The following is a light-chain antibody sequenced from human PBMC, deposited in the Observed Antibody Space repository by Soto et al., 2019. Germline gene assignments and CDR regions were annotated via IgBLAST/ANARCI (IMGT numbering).Light chain of an antibody. CDR3: CSFTASNTHV. J-gene: IGLJ1*01. CDR1: SSDFGTYHL. Sequence: QSVLTQPASVSGSPGQSITISCTGISSDFGTYHLVSWYQHHPGKVPKLIIYERSKRPSRVSDRFSGSKSANTASLTISGLQAEDEAVSYCCSFTASNTHVFGTGTQVTVL. V-gene: IGLV2-23*01. CDR2: ERS.